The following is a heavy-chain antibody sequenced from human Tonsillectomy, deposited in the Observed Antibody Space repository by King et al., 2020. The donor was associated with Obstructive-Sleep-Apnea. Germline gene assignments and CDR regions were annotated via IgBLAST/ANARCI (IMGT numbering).Heavy chain of an antibody. J-gene: IGHJ4*02. CDR1: GGSISSSSYY. V-gene: IGHV4-39*07. Sequence: QLQESGPGLVKPSETLSLTCTVSGGSISSSSYYWGWIRQPPGKGLEWIGSIYYSGSTYYNPSLKSRVTISVDTSKNQFSLKLSSVTAADTAVYYCARDREEDIVVVPAAMLPLYYFDYWGQGTLVTVSS. D-gene: IGHD2-2*01. CDR2: IYYSGST. CDR3: ARDREEDIVVVPAAMLPLYYFDY.